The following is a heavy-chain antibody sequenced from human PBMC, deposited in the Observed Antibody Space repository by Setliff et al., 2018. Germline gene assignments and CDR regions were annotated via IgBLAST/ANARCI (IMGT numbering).Heavy chain of an antibody. CDR3: ARGLYGSGWYFDY. Sequence: PGGSLRLSCAASGFTFSSYRMHWVRQAPGKGLEWVAVIWDDGGNKYHADSVKGRFTISRDNSKNTLYLQMNSLRPEDTAVYYCARGLYGSGWYFDYWGRGALVTVSS. CDR1: GFTFSSYR. D-gene: IGHD6-19*01. V-gene: IGHV3-33*08. J-gene: IGHJ4*02. CDR2: IWDDGGNK.